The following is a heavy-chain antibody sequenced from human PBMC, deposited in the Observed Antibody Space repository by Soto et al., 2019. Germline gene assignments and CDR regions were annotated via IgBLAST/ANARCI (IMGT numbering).Heavy chain of an antibody. CDR1: GASIAGGSYY. J-gene: IGHJ5*02. V-gene: IGHV4-30-4*01. CDR2: IPSRGRP. Sequence: SETLSLTCSVSGASIAGGSYYWSWLRQPPGKGLEWIGYIPSRGRPFYHPSLASRSTISSDTSKNQLSLQLTSVTAADTAVYYCARDQYSGYDFALWGQGTLVTVSS. CDR3: ARDQYSGYDFAL. D-gene: IGHD5-12*01.